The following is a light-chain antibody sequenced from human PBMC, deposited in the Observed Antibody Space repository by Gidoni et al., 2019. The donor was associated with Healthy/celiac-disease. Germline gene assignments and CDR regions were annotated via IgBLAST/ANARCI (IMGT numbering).Light chain of an antibody. CDR3: QQLNSYPIT. CDR2: AAS. J-gene: IGKJ5*01. Sequence: DIQLTQSPSFLSASVGDRVTIPCRASQGISSYLAWYQQKPGKAPKLLIYAASTLQSGVPSRFSGSGSGTEFTLKISSLQPEDFATYYCQQLNSYPITFGQGTRLEIK. CDR1: QGISSY. V-gene: IGKV1-9*01.